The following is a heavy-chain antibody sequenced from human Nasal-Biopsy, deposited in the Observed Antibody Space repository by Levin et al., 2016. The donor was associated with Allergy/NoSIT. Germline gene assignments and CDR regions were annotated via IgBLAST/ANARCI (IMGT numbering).Heavy chain of an antibody. Sequence: SETLSLTCSVSGGSITSPDYYWSWIRQPAGKGLEWIGRTYISGTTKYAPSFKGRVTMSLDKSRNQVSLTVTSVTAADTAIYYCARFNFYNSGSSHQDLDYWGPGTLVTVTS. V-gene: IGHV4-61*02. CDR3: ARFNFYNSGSSHQDLDY. D-gene: IGHD3-10*01. CDR2: TYISGTT. CDR1: GGSITSPDYY. J-gene: IGHJ4*02.